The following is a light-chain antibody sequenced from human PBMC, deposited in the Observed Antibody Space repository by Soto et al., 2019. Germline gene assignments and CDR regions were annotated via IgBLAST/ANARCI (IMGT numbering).Light chain of an antibody. CDR1: SSDVGAYNH. V-gene: IGLV2-14*03. J-gene: IGLJ2*01. CDR3: SSHASGSTLI. CDR2: DVT. Sequence: QSVLTQPASVSGSPGQSITISCTGTSSDVGAYNHVSWYQQHPGKAPKVMIYDVTNRPSGVSKRFSCSRSGNTASLTISGLQAEDEADYYCSSHASGSTLIFGGGTKVTVL.